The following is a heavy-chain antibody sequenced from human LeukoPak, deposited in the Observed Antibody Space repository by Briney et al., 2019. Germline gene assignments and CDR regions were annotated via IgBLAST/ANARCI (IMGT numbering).Heavy chain of an antibody. Sequence: GGSLRLSCAASGFTFDDYGMSWVRQAPGKGLEWVSVIYSGGSTFYADSVKGRFTISRDNAKNSLYLQMNSLRAEDTAVYYCAELGITMIGGVWGKGTTVTISS. D-gene: IGHD3-10*02. CDR1: GFTFDDYG. CDR2: IYSGGST. J-gene: IGHJ6*04. V-gene: IGHV3-20*04. CDR3: AELGITMIGGV.